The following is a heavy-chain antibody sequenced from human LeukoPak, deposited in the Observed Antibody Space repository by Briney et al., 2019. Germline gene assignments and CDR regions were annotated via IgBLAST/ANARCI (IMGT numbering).Heavy chain of an antibody. CDR2: IHYSGST. V-gene: IGHV4-61*01. Sequence: SETLSLTCTVSGASVSSARYHWMWIRQPPGKGLEYIGNIHYSGSTDYKPSLQSRVTISVDTSNNQFSLKLSSVTAADTAVYYCASITMVRGVTYFDYWGQGTLVTVSS. CDR3: ASITMVRGVTYFDY. D-gene: IGHD3-10*01. CDR1: GASVSSARYH. J-gene: IGHJ4*02.